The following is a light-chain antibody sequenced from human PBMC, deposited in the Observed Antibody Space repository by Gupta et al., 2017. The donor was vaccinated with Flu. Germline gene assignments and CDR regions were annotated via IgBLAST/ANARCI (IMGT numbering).Light chain of an antibody. CDR1: NSNIGSRT. CDR3: AVCDDSLNGVL. J-gene: IGLJ2*01. CDR2: NNN. V-gene: IGLV1-44*01. Sequence: QSVLTQPPSASRTPGQRVTIACSGSNSNIGSRTVNWYQQLPGTAPKLLIYNNNQRPSGVPDRFSDSKSGTSASLAISGLQSEDDADYYCAVCDDSLNGVLFGGGTKLTVL.